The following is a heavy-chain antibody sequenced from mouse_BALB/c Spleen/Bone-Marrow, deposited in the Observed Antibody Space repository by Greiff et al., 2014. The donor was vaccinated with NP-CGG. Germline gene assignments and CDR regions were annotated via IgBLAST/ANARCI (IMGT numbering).Heavy chain of an antibody. Sequence: QVQLQQSGAELVKPGASVKLSCKASGYTFTSYWMHWVKQRPGQGLEWIGEIDPSDSYTNYNQKLKGKATLTVDKSSSTAYMQLSSLTSEDSAVYYCARGLYGNSGYWGQGTTLTVSP. CDR2: IDPSDSYT. D-gene: IGHD2-1*01. CDR3: ARGLYGNSGY. CDR1: GYTFTSYW. V-gene: IGHV1-69*02. J-gene: IGHJ2*01.